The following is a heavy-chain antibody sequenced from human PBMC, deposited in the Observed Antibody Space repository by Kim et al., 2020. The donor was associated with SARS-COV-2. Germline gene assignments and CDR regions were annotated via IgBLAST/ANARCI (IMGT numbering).Heavy chain of an antibody. CDR2: IYSGGST. V-gene: IGHV3-53*04. CDR1: GFTVSSNY. D-gene: IGHD3-9*01. J-gene: IGHJ3*01. Sequence: GGSLRLSCAASGFTVSSNYMSWVRQAPGKGLEWVSVIYSGGSTYYADSVTGRFTISRHNSKNTLYLQMNSLRTEDTAVYYCAIAQRYFDWFDAFDFWGQG. CDR3: AIAQRYFDWFDAFDF.